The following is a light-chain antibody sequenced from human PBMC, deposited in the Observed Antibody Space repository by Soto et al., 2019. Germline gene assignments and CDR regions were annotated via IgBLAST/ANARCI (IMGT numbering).Light chain of an antibody. CDR3: INDYNYPPT. CDR2: AAS. V-gene: IGKV1-6*02. CDR1: QAIRND. J-gene: IGKJ5*01. Sequence: AIQMTQSPSSQSASVGDRVTITCRASQAIRNDLGWYQQKPGKAPKLLIYAASSLQSGVPSRFSGSGSGTAFPLPISSLQAEDFATYYCINDYNYPPTFGQETRLEIK.